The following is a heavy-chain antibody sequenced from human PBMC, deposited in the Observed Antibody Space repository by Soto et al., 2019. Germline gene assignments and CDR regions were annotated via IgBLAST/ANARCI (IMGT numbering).Heavy chain of an antibody. Sequence: GGSLRLSCAASGFTFSSYWMHWVRQAPGKGLVWVSRINSDGSTTTYADSVKGRFTISRDNAKNTLYLQMNSLRVEDTAVYYCARPTYISSSTFDYWGQGTLVTVSS. CDR3: ARPTYISSSTFDY. CDR1: GFTFSSYW. CDR2: INSDGSTT. D-gene: IGHD6-6*01. V-gene: IGHV3-74*01. J-gene: IGHJ4*02.